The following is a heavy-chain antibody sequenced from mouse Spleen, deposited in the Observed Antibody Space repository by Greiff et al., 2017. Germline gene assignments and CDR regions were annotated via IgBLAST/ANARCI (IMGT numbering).Heavy chain of an antibody. CDR1: GFTFSDFY. V-gene: IGHV7-1*01. CDR2: SRNKANDYTT. Sequence: EVMLVESGGGLVQSGRSLRLSCATSGFTFSDFYMEWVRQAPGKGLEWIAASRNKANDYTTEYSASVKGRFIVSRDTTHSILYLHMNALKAEYTAIYYCARVAFPYYGSWFAYWGQGTLVTVSA. J-gene: IGHJ3*01. CDR3: ARVAFPYYGSWFAY. D-gene: IGHD2-9*01.